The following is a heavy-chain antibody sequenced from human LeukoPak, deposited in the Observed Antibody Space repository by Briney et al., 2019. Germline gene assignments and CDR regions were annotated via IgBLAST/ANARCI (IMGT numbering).Heavy chain of an antibody. D-gene: IGHD3-3*01. CDR3: ASSLLFLEWLPRGYYFDN. CDR2: IYYSGST. J-gene: IGHJ4*02. CDR1: GGSISSYY. Sequence: SETLSLTCTVSGGSISSYYWSWIRQPPGKGLEWIGYIYYSGSTNYSPSLKSRVTISVDTSKNQFSLKLSSVTAADTAVYYCASSLLFLEWLPRGYYFDNWGQGTLVTVSS. V-gene: IGHV4-59*08.